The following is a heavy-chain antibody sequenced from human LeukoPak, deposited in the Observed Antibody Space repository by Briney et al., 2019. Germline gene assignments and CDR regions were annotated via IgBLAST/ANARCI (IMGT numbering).Heavy chain of an antibody. V-gene: IGHV3-30*02. D-gene: IGHD1-26*01. Sequence: GSLRLSCAASGFIFTSYGMHWVRQAPGKGLEWVAFIRYDGSIKFYADSVKGRFTISRDNSRNTLYLQMNSLRAEDTAVYYCAKDSRHRIVGTTTFLDYWGQGTLVTVSS. CDR1: GFIFTSYG. J-gene: IGHJ4*02. CDR3: AKDSRHRIVGTTTFLDY. CDR2: IRYDGSIK.